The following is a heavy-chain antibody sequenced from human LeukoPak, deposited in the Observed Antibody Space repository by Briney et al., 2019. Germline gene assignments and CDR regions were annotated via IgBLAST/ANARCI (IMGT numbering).Heavy chain of an antibody. D-gene: IGHD3-22*01. V-gene: IGHV3-74*01. CDR2: IKDEWST. CDR3: ARAPSEIGGYYPEYFRH. J-gene: IGHJ1*01. CDR1: GFTFSSYW. Sequence: GRSLRLSCAASGFTFSSYWMHWVRQAPGKGLVWVSRIKDEWSTNYADSVKGRFTISRDNAKNTVSLQMNSLRAEDTGVYYCARAPSEIGGYYPEYFRHWGQGTLVSASS.